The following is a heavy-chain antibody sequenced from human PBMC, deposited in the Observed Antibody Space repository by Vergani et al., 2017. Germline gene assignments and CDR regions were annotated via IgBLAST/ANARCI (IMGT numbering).Heavy chain of an antibody. J-gene: IGHJ3*02. Sequence: QVQLVESGGGEVQPGRSLRLSCSAAGFPFSDYGVHWVRQAPGKGLEWVSVISYDGNKKNYADSVKGRFTISRDNSKSSLFLQMDSLRAEDTAVYYCARDHRDYNNYPGTFDIWGQGSMVTVSS. V-gene: IGHV3-30*03. CDR3: ARDHRDYNNYPGTFDI. D-gene: IGHD5-24*01. CDR1: GFPFSDYG. CDR2: ISYDGNKK.